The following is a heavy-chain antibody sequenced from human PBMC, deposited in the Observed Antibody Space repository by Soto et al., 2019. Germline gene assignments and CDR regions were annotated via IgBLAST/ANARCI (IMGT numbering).Heavy chain of an antibody. CDR3: ARDIVVVPAAIGGGDYYYGMDV. Sequence: SETLSLTCTVSGGSISSSGYYWSWIRQHPGKGLEWIGYIYYSGSTYYNPSLKSRVTISVDTSKNQFSLKLSSVTAADTAVYYCARDIVVVPAAIGGGDYYYGMDVWGQGTTVTVSS. CDR1: GGSISSSGYY. J-gene: IGHJ6*02. D-gene: IGHD2-2*01. V-gene: IGHV4-31*03. CDR2: IYYSGST.